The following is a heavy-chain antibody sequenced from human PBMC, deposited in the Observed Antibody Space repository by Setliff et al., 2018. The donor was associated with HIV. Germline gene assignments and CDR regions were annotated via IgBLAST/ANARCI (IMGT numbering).Heavy chain of an antibody. J-gene: IGHJ6*03. Sequence: ASVKVSCKASGHTFSNYDVIWVRRATGQGLEWMGWMNPNSGDTGYAQKFQGRVIMTRDTSISTAYMELSSLTSEDTAVYYCAKDFRRKRFGELNYYYYMDVWGKGTTVTVS. CDR1: GHTFSNYD. D-gene: IGHD3-10*01. CDR3: AKDFRRKRFGELNYYYYMDV. CDR2: MNPNSGDT. V-gene: IGHV1-8*01.